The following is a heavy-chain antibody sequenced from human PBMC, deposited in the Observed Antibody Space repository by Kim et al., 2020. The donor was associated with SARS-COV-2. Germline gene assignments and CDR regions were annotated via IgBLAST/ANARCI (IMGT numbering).Heavy chain of an antibody. Sequence: ADSVKGRFTISRDNAKNSLYLQMNSLRAEDTAVYYCARDQDSGYDLAFDYWGQGTLVTVSS. J-gene: IGHJ4*02. V-gene: IGHV3-11*04. D-gene: IGHD5-12*01. CDR3: ARDQDSGYDLAFDY.